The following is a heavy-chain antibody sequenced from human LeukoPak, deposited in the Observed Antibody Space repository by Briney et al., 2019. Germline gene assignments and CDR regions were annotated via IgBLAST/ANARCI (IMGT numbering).Heavy chain of an antibody. CDR1: GFTFSSYE. CDR3: ARAYGSGSYSSRNFDY. J-gene: IGHJ4*02. CDR2: ISSSGSTI. V-gene: IGHV3-48*03. Sequence: GGSLRLSCAASGFTFSSYEMNWVRQAPGKGLEWVSYISSSGSTIYYADSVKGRFTISRDNAKNSLYLQMNSLRAEDTDVSYCARAYGSGSYSSRNFDYWGQGTLVTVSS. D-gene: IGHD3-10*01.